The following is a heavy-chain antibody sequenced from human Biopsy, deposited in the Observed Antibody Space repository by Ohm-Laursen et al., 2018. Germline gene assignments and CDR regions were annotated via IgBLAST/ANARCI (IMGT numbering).Heavy chain of an antibody. CDR2: ISGNSDII. D-gene: IGHD4-17*01. V-gene: IGHV3-23*01. CDR3: ALAAAQTVTHFDY. CDR1: GLTFSSYA. Sequence: GSLRLSCTASGLTFSSYAMTWFRQAPGKGLEWVSTISGNSDIIYDTDSVKGRFTIPRDNSKNTLYLQMNSLRADDTAVYYCALAAAQTVTHFDYWGQGTLVTVSS. J-gene: IGHJ4*02.